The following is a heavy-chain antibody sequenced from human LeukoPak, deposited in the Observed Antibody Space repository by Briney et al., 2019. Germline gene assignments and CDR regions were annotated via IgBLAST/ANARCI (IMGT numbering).Heavy chain of an antibody. CDR2: ISYDGSNK. CDR3: ARDYYGSGSYYWYFDL. D-gene: IGHD3-10*01. V-gene: IGHV3-30-3*01. CDR1: GFTFSSYA. J-gene: IGHJ2*01. Sequence: GGSLRLSCAASGFTFSSYAMHWVRQAPGKGLEWVAVISYDGSNKYYADSVKGRFTISRDNSKNTLYLQMNSLRAEDTAVYYCARDYYGSGSYYWYFDLWGRGTLVTVSS.